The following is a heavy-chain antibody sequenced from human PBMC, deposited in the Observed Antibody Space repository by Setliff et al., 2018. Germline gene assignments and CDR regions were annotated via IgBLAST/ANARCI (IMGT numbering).Heavy chain of an antibody. CDR2: IYQSGST. V-gene: IGHV4-39*07. CDR3: ARSAGYSSSWYNYYYGMDV. CDR1: GGSISSSSYY. Sequence: PSETLSLTCTVSGGSISSSSYYWGGIRQPPGKGLEWIGSIYQSGSTYYNPTLKSRVTISVDTSKHQFSLKLSSVTAADTAVYYCARSAGYSSSWYNYYYGMDVWGQGTTVTVSS. D-gene: IGHD6-13*01. J-gene: IGHJ6*02.